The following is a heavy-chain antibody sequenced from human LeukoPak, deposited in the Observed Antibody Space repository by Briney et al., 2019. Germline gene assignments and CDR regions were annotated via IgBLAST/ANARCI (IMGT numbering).Heavy chain of an antibody. J-gene: IGHJ3*01. D-gene: IGHD6-13*01. CDR3: AKELSIAAASGALDV. Sequence: TGGSLRLSCVASGFTFSTYAMSWVRQAPGKGLEWVSSISGSGGGTYDADSVKGRFTISRDNSKNTLYLQMNSLRADDTAVYYCAKELSIAAASGALDVWGQGTMVTVSS. CDR1: GFTFSTYA. CDR2: ISGSGGGT. V-gene: IGHV3-23*01.